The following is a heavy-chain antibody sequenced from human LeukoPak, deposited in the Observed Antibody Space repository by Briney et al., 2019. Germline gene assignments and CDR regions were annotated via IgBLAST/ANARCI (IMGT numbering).Heavy chain of an antibody. CDR3: ARGSSSSYYFDY. CDR1: GFTFSSYS. D-gene: IGHD6-6*01. Sequence: GGSLRLSCAASGFTFSSYSMNWVRQAPGKGLEWVSSISSSSSYIYYADSVKGRFTTSRGNAKNSLYLQMNSLRAEDTAVYYCARGSSSSYYFDYWGQGTLVTVSS. CDR2: ISSSSSYI. J-gene: IGHJ4*02. V-gene: IGHV3-21*01.